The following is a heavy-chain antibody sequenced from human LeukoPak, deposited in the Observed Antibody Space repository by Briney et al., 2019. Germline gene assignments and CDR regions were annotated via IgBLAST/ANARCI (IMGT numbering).Heavy chain of an antibody. CDR3: ARVHYGSGSYLDYYGMDV. Sequence: KISCKASGYIFTDFGVTWLRQAPGQGLEWMGWISGHNDNTNYVQNLKGRVTMTTDTSTSTAYMELRSLRSNDTAMYYCARVHYGSGSYLDYYGMDVWGQGTTVTVSS. J-gene: IGHJ6*02. CDR2: ISGHNDNT. V-gene: IGHV1-18*01. D-gene: IGHD3-10*01. CDR1: GYIFTDFG.